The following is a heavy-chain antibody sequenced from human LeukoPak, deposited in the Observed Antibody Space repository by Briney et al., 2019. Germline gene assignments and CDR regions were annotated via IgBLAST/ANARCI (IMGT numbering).Heavy chain of an antibody. CDR2: ISGSGGST. CDR3: AKDKDLGIGDY. D-gene: IGHD7-27*01. Sequence: PGGSLRLSCAGSGFTFSSYSMNWVRQAPGKGLEWVSAISGSGGSTYYADSVKGRFTISRDNSKNTLYLQMNSLRAEDTAVYYCAKDKDLGIGDYWGQRTLVTFSS. J-gene: IGHJ4*02. V-gene: IGHV3-23*01. CDR1: GFTFSSYS.